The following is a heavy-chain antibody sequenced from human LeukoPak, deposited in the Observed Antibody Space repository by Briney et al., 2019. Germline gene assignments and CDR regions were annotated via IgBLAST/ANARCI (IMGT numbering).Heavy chain of an antibody. CDR2: ISGSGGST. CDR1: GGSISSSSYY. CDR3: AKEGGSSTWYDGWFDP. V-gene: IGHV3-23*01. D-gene: IGHD6-13*01. Sequence: ETLSLTCTVSGGSISSSSYYWGWIRQPPGKGLEWVSGISGSGGSTYYAASVKGRFTISRDTSKNTLYLQMNTLRAEDTAVYYCAKEGGSSTWYDGWFDPWGQGTLVTVSS. J-gene: IGHJ5*02.